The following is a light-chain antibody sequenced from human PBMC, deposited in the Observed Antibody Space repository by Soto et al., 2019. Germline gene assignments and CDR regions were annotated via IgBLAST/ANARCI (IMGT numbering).Light chain of an antibody. CDR2: DAS. CDR1: QSVSTY. J-gene: IGKJ4*01. CDR3: QQRSNWLLT. V-gene: IGKV3-11*01. Sequence: PGARATLSCRASQSVSTYLAWYQQKPGQAPRLLIYDASNRATGIPARFSGSGSGTDFTPTISSLEPEDFADYYCQQRSNWLLTFGGGTKVEIK.